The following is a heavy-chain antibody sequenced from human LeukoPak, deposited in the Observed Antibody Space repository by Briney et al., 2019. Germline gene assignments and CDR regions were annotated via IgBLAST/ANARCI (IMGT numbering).Heavy chain of an antibody. V-gene: IGHV3-30*03. D-gene: IGHD3-16*02. Sequence: PGGSLRLSCAASGFTFSSYGMHWVRQAPGKGLEWVAVISYDGSNKYYADSVKGRFTISRDNSKNTLYLQMNSLRAEDTAVYYCARDYYDYVWGSYPFDYWGQGTLVTVSS. CDR1: GFTFSSYG. J-gene: IGHJ4*02. CDR2: ISYDGSNK. CDR3: ARDYYDYVWGSYPFDY.